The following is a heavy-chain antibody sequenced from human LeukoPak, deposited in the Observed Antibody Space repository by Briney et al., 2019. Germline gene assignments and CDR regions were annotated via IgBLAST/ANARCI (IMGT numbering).Heavy chain of an antibody. CDR1: GYTFTSYG. V-gene: IGHV1-18*01. CDR3: ARGPVEPNYYYYGMDV. CDR2: ISAYNGNT. J-gene: IGHJ6*02. Sequence: ASVKVSCKASGYTFTSYGISRVRQAPGQGLEWMGWISAYNGNTNYAQKLQGRVTMTTDTSTSTAYMELRSLRSDDTAVYYCARGPVEPNYYYYGMDVWGQGTTVTVSS.